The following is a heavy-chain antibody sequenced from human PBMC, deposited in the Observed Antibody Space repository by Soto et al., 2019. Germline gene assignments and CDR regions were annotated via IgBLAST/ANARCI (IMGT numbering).Heavy chain of an antibody. V-gene: IGHV4-59*08. Sequence: SETLSLTCTVSGGSIRDHYWNWIRQPPGKRLEWIGDFYYGGSTDYSPSLKSRVTISVDTSRNLFSLRLNSVTAADTAMYYCARRLSGSYGQIDTWGQGTLVTVS. D-gene: IGHD1-26*01. CDR1: GGSIRDHY. J-gene: IGHJ5*02. CDR2: FYYGGST. CDR3: ARRLSGSYGQIDT.